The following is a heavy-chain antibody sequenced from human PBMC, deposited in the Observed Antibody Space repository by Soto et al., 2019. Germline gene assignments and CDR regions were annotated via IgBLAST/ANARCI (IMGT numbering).Heavy chain of an antibody. J-gene: IGHJ4*02. V-gene: IGHV1-58*01. Sequence: SVKVSCKASGFTFTSSAVQWVRQARGQRLEWIGWIVVGSGNTNYAQKFQERVTITRDMSTSTAYMELSSLRSEDTAVYYCAAAVGVTTDFDYWGQGTLVTVSS. CDR3: AAAVGVTTDFDY. CDR1: GFTFTSSA. CDR2: IVVGSGNT. D-gene: IGHD4-17*01.